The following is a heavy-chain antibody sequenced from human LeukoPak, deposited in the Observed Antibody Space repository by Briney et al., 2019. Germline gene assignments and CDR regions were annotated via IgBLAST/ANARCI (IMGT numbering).Heavy chain of an antibody. CDR3: ARVGYDGSGSPREAVRYYFDY. D-gene: IGHD3-10*01. V-gene: IGHV3-21*01. J-gene: IGHJ4*02. CDR2: ISSSSSYI. CDR1: GFTFSSYS. Sequence: GGSLRLSCAASGFTFSSYSMNWVRQAQGKGLEWVSSISSSSSYIYCADSVKGRFTISRDNAKNSLYLQMNSLRAEDTAVYYCARVGYDGSGSPREAVRYYFDYWGQGTLVTVSS.